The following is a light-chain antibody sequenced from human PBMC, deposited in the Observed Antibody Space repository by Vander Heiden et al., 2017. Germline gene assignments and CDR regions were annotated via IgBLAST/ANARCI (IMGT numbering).Light chain of an antibody. Sequence: DVVMTQSPLSLPVTLGQPASISCRSSQSLVYSDGNTYLNWIQLRPGQSARRLSYQVSKRASGVPDRFSGSGSGTDFTLRISRVEAEDVGLYYCMQGTHWPYTFGQGTKLEIK. CDR2: QVS. J-gene: IGKJ2*01. CDR3: MQGTHWPYT. CDR1: QSLVYSDGNTY. V-gene: IGKV2-30*01.